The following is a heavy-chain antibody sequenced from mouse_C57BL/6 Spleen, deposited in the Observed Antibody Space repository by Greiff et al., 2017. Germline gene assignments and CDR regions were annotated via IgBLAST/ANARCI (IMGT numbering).Heavy chain of an antibody. J-gene: IGHJ3*01. V-gene: IGHV2-2*01. D-gene: IGHD2-4*01. Sequence: VQRVESGPGLVQPSQSLSITCTVSGFSLTSYGVHWVRQSPGKGLEWLGVIWSGGSTDYNAAFISRLSISKDNSKSQVFFKMNSLQADDTAIYYCAKNSDYDSSWFAYWGQGTLVTVSA. CDR2: IWSGGST. CDR1: GFSLTSYG. CDR3: AKNSDYDSSWFAY.